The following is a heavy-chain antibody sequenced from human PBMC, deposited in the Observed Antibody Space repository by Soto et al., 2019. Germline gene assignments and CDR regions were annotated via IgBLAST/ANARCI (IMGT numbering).Heavy chain of an antibody. CDR3: AISGVLYYYMDV. CDR2: IYYSGST. J-gene: IGHJ6*03. CDR1: GGSISSGGYY. V-gene: IGHV4-31*03. Sequence: PSETLSLTCTVSGGSISSGGYYWSWIRQHPGKGLEWIGYIYYSGSTYYNPSLKSRVTISVDTSKNQFSLKLSSVTAADTAVYYCAISGVLYYYMDVWGKGTTVTVSS. D-gene: IGHD2-8*01.